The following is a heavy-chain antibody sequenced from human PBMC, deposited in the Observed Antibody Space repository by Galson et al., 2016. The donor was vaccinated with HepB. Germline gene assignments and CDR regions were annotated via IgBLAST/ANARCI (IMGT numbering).Heavy chain of an antibody. V-gene: IGHV1-69*13. CDR3: ASHTRGQYDSGRYEFNY. J-gene: IGHJ4*02. CDR1: GDTFNNFA. D-gene: IGHD3-10*01. Sequence: SVKVSCKASGDTFNNFALNWVRQAPGHGLERLGGIIPIFGKTNYAQKFQGRVTITADQSTRTVYMEMSSLRSDDTALYYCASHTRGQYDSGRYEFNYWGQGTLVTVSS. CDR2: IIPIFGKT.